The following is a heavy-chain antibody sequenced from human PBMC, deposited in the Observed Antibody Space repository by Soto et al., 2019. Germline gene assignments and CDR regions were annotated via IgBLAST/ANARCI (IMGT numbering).Heavy chain of an antibody. Sequence: SETLSLTCTVSGGSISSYYWSWIRQPPGKGLEWIGYIYYSGSTNYNPSLKSRVTISVDTSKNQFSLKLSSVTAADTAMYYCARHYSSAWYKVDFWGQGTRVTVSS. CDR3: ARHYSSAWYKVDF. CDR1: GGSISSYY. J-gene: IGHJ4*02. CDR2: IYYSGST. D-gene: IGHD6-13*01. V-gene: IGHV4-59*08.